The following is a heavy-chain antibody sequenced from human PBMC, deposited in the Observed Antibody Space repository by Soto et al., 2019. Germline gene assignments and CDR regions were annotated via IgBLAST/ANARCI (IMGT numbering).Heavy chain of an antibody. CDR1: GYTFTSYA. V-gene: IGHV1-3*01. Sequence: GSVKVSCKASGYTFTSYAMHWVRQAPGQRLEWMGWVNAGNGKTKYSQKVQGRGTITRDTAASKAYMELRSLRTEDTAVYYCARSPPPYCISTSCYAPEYFQHWGQGTLVTVSS. CDR2: VNAGNGKT. CDR3: ARSPPPYCISTSCYAPEYFQH. D-gene: IGHD2-2*01. J-gene: IGHJ1*01.